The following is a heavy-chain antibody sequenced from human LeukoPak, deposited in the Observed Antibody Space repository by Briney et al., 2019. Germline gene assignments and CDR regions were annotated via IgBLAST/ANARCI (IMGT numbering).Heavy chain of an antibody. CDR2: INQAGSGK. V-gene: IGHV3-7*04. J-gene: IGHJ6*02. CDR1: GFTFDTYW. CDR3: VRDMDV. Sequence: GGSLGLSCAASGFTFDTYWMTWGRQAPGKGLEWVANINQAGSGKHHLDSVKGRFTISRDNAENSLYLQMNSLRAEDTAIYYCVRDMDVWGQGTTVTVSS.